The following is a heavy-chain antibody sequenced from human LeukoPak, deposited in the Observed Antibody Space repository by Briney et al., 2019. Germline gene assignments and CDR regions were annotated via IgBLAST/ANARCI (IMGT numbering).Heavy chain of an antibody. J-gene: IGHJ3*02. CDR1: GGSISSGGYY. V-gene: IGHV4-39*07. CDR3: ARWGLRGAFDI. D-gene: IGHD5/OR15-5a*01. Sequence: SETLSLTCTVSGGSISSGGYYWSWIRQPPGKGLEWIGEINHSGSTNYNPSLKSRVTISVDTSKNQFSLKLSSVTAADTAVYYCARWGLRGAFDIWGQGTMVTVSS. CDR2: INHSGST.